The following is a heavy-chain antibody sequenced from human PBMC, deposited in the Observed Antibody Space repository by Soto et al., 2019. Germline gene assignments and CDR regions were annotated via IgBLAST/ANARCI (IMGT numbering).Heavy chain of an antibody. V-gene: IGHV4-4*02. CDR2: IYHSGST. CDR1: GGSISSSNW. J-gene: IGHJ4*02. Sequence: SETLSLTXAVSGGSISSSNWWSWVRQPPGKGLEWIGEIYHSGSTNYNPSLKSRVTISVDKSKNQFSLKLSSVTAADTAVYYCARTTSNWNYYFDYWGQGTLVTVSS. D-gene: IGHD1-7*01. CDR3: ARTTSNWNYYFDY.